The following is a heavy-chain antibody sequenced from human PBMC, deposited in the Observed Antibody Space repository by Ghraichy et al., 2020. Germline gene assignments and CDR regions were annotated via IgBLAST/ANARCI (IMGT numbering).Heavy chain of an antibody. V-gene: IGHV1-18*01. CDR2: ISAYNGNT. CDR3: ARDALYSSSPLYYYYYYGMDV. CDR1: GYTFTSYG. J-gene: IGHJ6*02. Sequence: ASVKVSCKASGYTFTSYGISWVRQAPGQGLEWMGWISAYNGNTNYAQKLQGRVTMTTDTSTSTAYMELRSLRSDDTAVYYCARDALYSSSPLYYYYYYGMDVWGQGTTVTVSS. D-gene: IGHD6-6*01.